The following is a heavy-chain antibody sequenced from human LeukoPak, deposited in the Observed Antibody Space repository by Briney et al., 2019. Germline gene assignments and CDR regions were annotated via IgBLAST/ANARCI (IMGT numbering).Heavy chain of an antibody. V-gene: IGHV4-34*01. Sequence: PSETLSLTCAVYGGSFSGYYWSWIRQPPGKGLEWIGEINHSGSTNYNPSLKSRVTISVDTSKNQFSLKLSSVTAADTAVYYCARVSYVDTAMVDYWGQGTLVTVPS. CDR3: ARVSYVDTAMVDY. CDR2: INHSGST. CDR1: GGSFSGYY. D-gene: IGHD5-18*01. J-gene: IGHJ4*02.